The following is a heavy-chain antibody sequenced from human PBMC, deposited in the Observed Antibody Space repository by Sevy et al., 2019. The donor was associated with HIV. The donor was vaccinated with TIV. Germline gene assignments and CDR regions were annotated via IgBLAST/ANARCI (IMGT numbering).Heavy chain of an antibody. CDR2: IIPIFGTV. J-gene: IGHJ6*02. D-gene: IGHD2-21*01. Sequence: ASVKVSCKASGGTFSSYDINWVRQAPGQGLEWMGQIIPIFGTVSYPQKFQGRVTITADESTSTAYMDLSSLRSEDTAVYYCARGGGAVDHGMDVWGPGTTVTVSS. V-gene: IGHV1-69*13. CDR1: GGTFSSYD. CDR3: ARGGGAVDHGMDV.